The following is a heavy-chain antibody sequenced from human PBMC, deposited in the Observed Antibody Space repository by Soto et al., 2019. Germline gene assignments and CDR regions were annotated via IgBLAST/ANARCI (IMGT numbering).Heavy chain of an antibody. V-gene: IGHV1-69*01. CDR1: GGTFSSYA. D-gene: IGHD2-2*02. J-gene: IGHJ6*02. CDR2: IIPIFGTA. CDR3: ARPHIVVVPAAIHYYGMDV. Sequence: QVQLVQSGAEVKKPGSSVKVSCTASGGTFSSYAISWVRQAPGQGLEWMGGIIPIFGTANYAQKFQGRVTITADESTSTAYMELSSLRSEDTAVYYCARPHIVVVPAAIHYYGMDVWGQGTTVTVSS.